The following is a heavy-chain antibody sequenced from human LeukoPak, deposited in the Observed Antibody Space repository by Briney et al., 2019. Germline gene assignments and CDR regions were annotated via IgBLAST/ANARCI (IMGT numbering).Heavy chain of an antibody. Sequence: SETLSLTCTVSGGSISSYYWSWIRQPPGKGLEWIGYIYYSGSTNYNPSLKSRVTISVDTSKNQFSLKLSSVTAADTAVYYCARRIAVRRSGYYYYGMDVWGQGTTVTVSS. CDR2: IYYSGST. D-gene: IGHD6-6*01. CDR3: ARRIAVRRSGYYYYGMDV. J-gene: IGHJ6*02. V-gene: IGHV4-59*01. CDR1: GGSISSYY.